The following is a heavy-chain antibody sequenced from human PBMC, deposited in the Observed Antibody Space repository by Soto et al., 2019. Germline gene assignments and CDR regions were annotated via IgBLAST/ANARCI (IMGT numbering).Heavy chain of an antibody. J-gene: IGHJ6*03. CDR1: GGSISNFY. Sequence: SETLSLTCTVSGGSISNFYWSWIRQPPGKGLEWIGYVYYTGSTSYNPSLKRRVTFSADSSRGQFSLRLNSVTAADTAVYYCARTVFWPYLLAGSFVYYYYYMDVWGKGTTVTVSS. V-gene: IGHV4-59*08. CDR3: ARTVFWPYLLAGSFVYYYYYMDV. CDR2: VYYTGST. D-gene: IGHD3-9*01.